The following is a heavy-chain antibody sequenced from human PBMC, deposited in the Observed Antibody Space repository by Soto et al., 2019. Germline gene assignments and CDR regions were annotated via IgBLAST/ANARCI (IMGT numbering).Heavy chain of an antibody. CDR2: TYYRSKWYN. CDR3: AREPNYYGMDV. Sequence: SQTLSLTCAISGDIVSSNNAAWTWIRQSPSRGFEWLGRTYYRSKWYNEYAVSVKSRITFNADTSKNQFSLQLNSVSPEDTAIYYCAREPNYYGMDVWGQGTTVTVSS. CDR1: GDIVSSNNAA. J-gene: IGHJ6*02. V-gene: IGHV6-1*01.